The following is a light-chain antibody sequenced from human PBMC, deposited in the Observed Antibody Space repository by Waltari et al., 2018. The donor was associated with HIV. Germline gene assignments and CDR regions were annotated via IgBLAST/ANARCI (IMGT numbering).Light chain of an antibody. CDR3: QQNYSTSRT. CDR2: AAS. V-gene: IGKV1-39*01. CDR1: HTISSY. J-gene: IGKJ1*01. Sequence: DVQMTQSPSSLSASVGDRVTITCRASHTISSYLNWYQQKPGKAPKLLIYAASSLQSGVPSRFSGSGSVTDFTLTISSLQPEDFATYYCQQNYSTSRTFGQGTKVEIK.